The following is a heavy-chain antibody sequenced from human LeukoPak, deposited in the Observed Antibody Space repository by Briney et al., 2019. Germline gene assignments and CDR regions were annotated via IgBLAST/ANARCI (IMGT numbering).Heavy chain of an antibody. CDR2: ISSSSSTI. D-gene: IGHD2/OR15-2a*01. CDR3: ARVGGFYYFDH. V-gene: IGHV3-48*01. Sequence: GGSQTLSCAASGFSFSSYSMNWVRQAPGQGLEWVSYISSSSSTIYYADSVKGRFTISRDNSKNTLYLQMNSLRAEDTAVYFCARVGGFYYFDHWGERTLDTVSS. J-gene: IGHJ4*02. CDR1: GFSFSSYS.